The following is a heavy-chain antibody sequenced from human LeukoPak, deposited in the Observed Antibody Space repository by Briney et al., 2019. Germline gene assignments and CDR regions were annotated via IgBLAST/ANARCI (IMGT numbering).Heavy chain of an antibody. D-gene: IGHD3-22*01. CDR3: ARSFYYDSSGYHYLDY. Sequence: GASVKVSCKASGYTFTGYYMHLVRQAPGQGLEWMGWINPNSGGTNYAQKFQGRVTMTRDTSTSTVYMELSSLRSEDTAVYYCARSFYYDSSGYHYLDYWGQGTLVTVSS. CDR2: INPNSGGT. V-gene: IGHV1-2*02. CDR1: GYTFTGYY. J-gene: IGHJ4*02.